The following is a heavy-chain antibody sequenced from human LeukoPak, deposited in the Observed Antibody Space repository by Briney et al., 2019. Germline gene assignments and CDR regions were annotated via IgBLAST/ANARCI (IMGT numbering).Heavy chain of an antibody. CDR3: SKRGHASSNSYAAFDY. CDR2: LSGSGTIT. D-gene: IGHD6-13*01. J-gene: IGHJ4*02. V-gene: IGHV3-23*01. CDR1: GFSFSTYA. Sequence: GGSLRLSCAASGFSFSTYAMNSVRQAPGKGLEGVSGLSGSGTITYYADSVKGRVTVSQHNSRNTLYLQMNSLRVEDTTTYYFSKRGHASSNSYAAFDYWGQGTLVTVSS.